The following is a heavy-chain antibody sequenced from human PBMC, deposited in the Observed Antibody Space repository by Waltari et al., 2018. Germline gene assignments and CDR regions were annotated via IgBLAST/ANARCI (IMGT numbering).Heavy chain of an antibody. V-gene: IGHV1-2*02. J-gene: IGHJ6*02. CDR3: ARGSRYCTSTTCPSSAFDV. CDR1: GYTFTEYY. CDR2: LSPNRGDT. Sequence: QVQLVQSGAEVKKPGASVKVSCKASGYTFTEYYIHWVRRAPGQGLEWMGWLSPNRGDTKLAHRCHGRGTMTRVTSISTAYMELSRLTSDDTAVYYCARGSRYCTSTTCPSSAFDVWGQGTTVTVSS. D-gene: IGHD2-2*01.